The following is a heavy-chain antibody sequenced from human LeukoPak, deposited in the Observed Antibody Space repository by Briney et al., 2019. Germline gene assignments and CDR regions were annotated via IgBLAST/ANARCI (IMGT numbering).Heavy chain of an antibody. CDR3: ARVGRYLGAHIDC. Sequence: SETLSLTCTVSGGSISSGSYYWSWIRQPAGKGLEWIGRIYISGSTKYNPSLKSRVTISIDTSKNQFSLKLSSVTAADTAVYYCARVGRYLGAHIDCWGQGTLVTVSS. D-gene: IGHD3-9*01. CDR1: GGSISSGSYY. CDR2: IYISGST. J-gene: IGHJ4*02. V-gene: IGHV4-61*02.